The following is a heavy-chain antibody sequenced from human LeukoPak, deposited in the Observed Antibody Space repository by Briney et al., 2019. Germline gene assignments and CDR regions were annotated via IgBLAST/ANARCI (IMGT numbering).Heavy chain of an antibody. CDR2: MYSSGST. J-gene: IGHJ3*02. CDR1: GGSISSSSYY. Sequence: PSETLSLTCTVSGGSISSSSYYWGWIRQPPGKGLEWIGSMYSSGSTNYNPSLKSRVTISVDTSKNQFSLKLSSVTAADTAVYYCARDFITMVRGVIIGRAFDIWGQGTMVTVSS. D-gene: IGHD3-10*01. CDR3: ARDFITMVRGVIIGRAFDI. V-gene: IGHV4-39*07.